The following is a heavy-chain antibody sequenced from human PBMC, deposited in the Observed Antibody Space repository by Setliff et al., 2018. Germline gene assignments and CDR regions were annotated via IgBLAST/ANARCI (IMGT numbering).Heavy chain of an antibody. J-gene: IGHJ6*03. CDR1: GATFSSYG. CDR2: TIPMFGTT. D-gene: IGHD3-22*01. CDR3: VREGVDSRSSTDYRYYMDV. Sequence: SVKVSCKTSGATFSSYGISWVRQAPGQGLEWMGGTIPMFGTTEYAQKFQGRLTIITDESTNTAFMQLSSLRSDDTAVYYCVREGVDSRSSTDYRYYMDVWGKGTTVTVSS. V-gene: IGHV1-69*05.